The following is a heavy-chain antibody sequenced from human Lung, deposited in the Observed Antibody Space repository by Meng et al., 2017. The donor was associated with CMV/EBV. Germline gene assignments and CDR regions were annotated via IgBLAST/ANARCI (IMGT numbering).Heavy chain of an antibody. J-gene: IGHJ6*02. D-gene: IGHD3-10*01. Sequence: ASVKVSCKASGYTFTGYNIHWVRQAPGQGLEWMGWINPHSGDTKYAQKFQGRVTLTTDTSINTAYMEVSRLKSDDTAVFFCARLFHTSLGTNYYYGMDVWGLGTTVTVS. CDR3: ARLFHTSLGTNYYYGMDV. V-gene: IGHV1-2*02. CDR1: GYTFTGYN. CDR2: INPHSGDT.